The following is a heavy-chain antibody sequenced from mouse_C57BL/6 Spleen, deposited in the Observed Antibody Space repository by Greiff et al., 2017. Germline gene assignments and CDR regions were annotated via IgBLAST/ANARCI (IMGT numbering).Heavy chain of an antibody. CDR2: IHPNSGST. V-gene: IGHV1-64*01. Sequence: VQLQQPGAELVKPGASVKLSCKASGYTFTSYWMHWVKQRPGQGLEWIGMIHPNSGSTNYNEKFKSKATLTVDKSSSTAYMQLSSLTSEDSAVYYCAKCRAYDYAEDYFDYWGQGTTLTVSS. D-gene: IGHD2-4*01. CDR1: GYTFTSYW. CDR3: AKCRAYDYAEDYFDY. J-gene: IGHJ2*01.